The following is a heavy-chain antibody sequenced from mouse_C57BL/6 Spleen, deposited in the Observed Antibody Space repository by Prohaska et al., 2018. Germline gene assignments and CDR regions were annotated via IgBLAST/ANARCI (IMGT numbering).Heavy chain of an antibody. CDR2: IYPGSGST. CDR1: GYTFTSYW. CDR3: ARWGLGHFDY. V-gene: IGHV1-55*01. J-gene: IGHJ2*01. Sequence: GASVKMSCKASGYTFTSYWITWVKQRPGQGLEWIGDIYPGSGSTHYNEKFNSKATLTVDTSSSTAYMQLSSLTSEDSAVYYCARWGLGHFDYWGQGTTVTVSS. D-gene: IGHD3-3*01.